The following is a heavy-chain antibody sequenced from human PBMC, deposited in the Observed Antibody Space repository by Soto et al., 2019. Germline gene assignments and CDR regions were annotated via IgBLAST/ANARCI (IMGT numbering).Heavy chain of an antibody. J-gene: IGHJ3*02. D-gene: IGHD1-26*01. CDR1: GYSFTSYW. V-gene: IGHV5-51*01. CDR3: SSHLPCSGSYGLTGDSFDI. CDR2: IYPGDSHI. Sequence: GESLKISCKGSGYSFTSYWIGWVRQMPGKALEWMAIIYPGDSHIRYSPSFQGQVTNSANKSISTTYLQWSSLKASDTGLYYCSSHLPCSGSYGLTGDSFDIWGQGTMVTVSS.